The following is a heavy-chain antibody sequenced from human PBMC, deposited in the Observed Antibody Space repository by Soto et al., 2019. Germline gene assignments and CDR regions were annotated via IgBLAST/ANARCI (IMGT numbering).Heavy chain of an antibody. D-gene: IGHD6-13*01. CDR3: AKEIAASATLWLDP. Sequence: GGSLRLSCAASGFTLNYYAINWVRQAPGKGLEWVSAITSTGDTYYVDSVKGRFTISRDNSKNTLYLQMNSLRAEDTAVYYCAKEIAASATLWLDPWGQGT. J-gene: IGHJ5*02. CDR2: ITSTGDT. CDR1: GFTLNYYA. V-gene: IGHV3-23*01.